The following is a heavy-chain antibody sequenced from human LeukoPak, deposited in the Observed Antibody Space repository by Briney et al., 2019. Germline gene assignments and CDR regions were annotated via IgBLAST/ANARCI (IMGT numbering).Heavy chain of an antibody. CDR3: TTDSSRYPL. CDR2: LNANGDTT. Sequence: GGSLRLSCAASGFTFSIYSMYWVRQAPGKGFEWVSALNANGDTTYYAESVKGRFTISRDNSKNTVYLQMNSLRAEDTAVYYCTTDSSRYPLWGQGTLVTVSS. D-gene: IGHD6-13*01. J-gene: IGHJ4*02. CDR1: GFTFSIYS. V-gene: IGHV3-23*01.